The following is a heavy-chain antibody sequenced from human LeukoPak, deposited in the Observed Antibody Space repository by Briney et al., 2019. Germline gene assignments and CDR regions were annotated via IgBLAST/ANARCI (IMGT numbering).Heavy chain of an antibody. CDR3: AEGISSSSTKRYYYYMDV. CDR2: IIPILGIA. D-gene: IGHD6-6*01. J-gene: IGHJ6*03. V-gene: IGHV1-69*02. CDR1: GGTFSSYT. Sequence: ASVKVSCKASGGTFSSYTISWVRQAPGRGLEWMGRIIPILGIANYAQKFQGRVTITADKSTSTAYMELSSLRSEDTAVYYCAEGISSSSTKRYYYYMDVWGKGTTVTVPS.